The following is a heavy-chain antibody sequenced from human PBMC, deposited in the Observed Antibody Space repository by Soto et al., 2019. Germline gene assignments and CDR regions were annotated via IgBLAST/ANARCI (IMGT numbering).Heavy chain of an antibody. D-gene: IGHD1-1*01. CDR3: AKDPLYNWNDKISYYYSRDV. Sequence: PGGSLRLSCAASGFTFSSYAMNWVRQAPGKGLEWVSAISRSGAGAYYADSLKGRFTISRDNSKNTLYLQMNSLRAEDTAVYYCAKDPLYNWNDKISYYYSRDVWGKGTTVTVSS. V-gene: IGHV3-23*01. J-gene: IGHJ6*03. CDR2: ISRSGAGA. CDR1: GFTFSSYA.